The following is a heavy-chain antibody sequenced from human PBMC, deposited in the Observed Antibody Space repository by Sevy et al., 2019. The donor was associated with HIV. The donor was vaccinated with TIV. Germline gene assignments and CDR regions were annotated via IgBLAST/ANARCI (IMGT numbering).Heavy chain of an antibody. J-gene: IGHJ3*01. CDR1: GFTFRSYG. CDR2: IRYDGSTK. CDR3: AKGLGMVQGALLSDDA. D-gene: IGHD3-10*01. V-gene: IGHV3-30*02. Sequence: GGSLRLSCAASGFTFRSYGMHWVRQAPGKGLEWVTFIRYDGSTKYYADSVKGRFTISRDNSKNTVFLQMNSLRSEDTAVYYCAKGLGMVQGALLSDDAWGQGTMVTVSS.